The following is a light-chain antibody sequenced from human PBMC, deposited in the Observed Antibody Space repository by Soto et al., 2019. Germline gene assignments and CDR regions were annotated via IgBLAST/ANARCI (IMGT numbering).Light chain of an antibody. CDR2: GAS. CDR3: QQTSSPSLT. J-gene: IGKJ1*01. V-gene: IGKV1-39*01. Sequence: DIQMTQSPSSLSASVGDRVTITCRASQSISIYLNWYQQTPGKAPKLLIYGASTLQSGVPSRFSGSGSGTDFTLNISSLQPEDFATYYCQQTSSPSLTFGQGTKVEIK. CDR1: QSISIY.